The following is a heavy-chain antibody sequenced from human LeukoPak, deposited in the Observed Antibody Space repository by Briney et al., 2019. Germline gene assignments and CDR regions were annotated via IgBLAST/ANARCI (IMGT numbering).Heavy chain of an antibody. CDR1: GYTFTNYD. J-gene: IGHJ1*01. Sequence: GASVKVSCKXSGYTFTNYDINWVRQATGQGLEWMGWMNPNSANTGYAQKFRGRVTMTRNTSISTAYMDLSSLRYEDTAVYYCAMYDSSGYRHFHHWGQGTLVTVSS. D-gene: IGHD3-22*01. CDR3: AMYDSSGYRHFHH. CDR2: MNPNSANT. V-gene: IGHV1-8*01.